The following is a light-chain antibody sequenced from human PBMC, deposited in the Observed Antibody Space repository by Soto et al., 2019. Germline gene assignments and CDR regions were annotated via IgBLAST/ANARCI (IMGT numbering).Light chain of an antibody. V-gene: IGKV3-20*01. Sequence: NVLTQSPGTLSLSAGERATLSCRARQTVTSSHLAWYQQRPGQAPRLLIYAASSRATGIPDRFGGSGYGTDFTLTISRLEPEDFAVYYCHQYGSSPWTFGQGTKVEIK. J-gene: IGKJ1*01. CDR2: AAS. CDR3: HQYGSSPWT. CDR1: QTVTSSH.